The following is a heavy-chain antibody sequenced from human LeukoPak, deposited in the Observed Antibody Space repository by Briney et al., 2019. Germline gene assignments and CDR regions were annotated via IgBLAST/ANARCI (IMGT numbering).Heavy chain of an antibody. CDR1: GYTFTGYY. J-gene: IGHJ4*02. V-gene: IGHV1-2*04. Sequence: ASVKVSCKASGYTFTGYYMHWVRQAPGQGLEWMGWINPNSGGINYAQKFQGWVTMTRDTSISTAYMELSRLRSDDTAVYYCARGIMITFGGVQTLFDYWGQGTLVTVSS. CDR3: ARGIMITFGGVQTLFDY. D-gene: IGHD3-16*01. CDR2: INPNSGGI.